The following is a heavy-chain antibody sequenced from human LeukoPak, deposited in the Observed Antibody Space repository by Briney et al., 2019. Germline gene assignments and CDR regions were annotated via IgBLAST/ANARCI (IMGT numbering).Heavy chain of an antibody. CDR1: GYTFTSYA. CDR3: ASALLLDMVRGVSWFDP. CDR2: IIPIFGTA. D-gene: IGHD3-10*01. J-gene: IGHJ5*02. V-gene: IGHV1-69*05. Sequence: GASVKVSCKASGYTFTSYAISWVRQAPGQGLEWMGRIIPIFGTANYAQKFQGRVTITTDESTSTAYMELSSLRSEDTAVYYCASALLLDMVRGVSWFDPWGQGTLVTVSS.